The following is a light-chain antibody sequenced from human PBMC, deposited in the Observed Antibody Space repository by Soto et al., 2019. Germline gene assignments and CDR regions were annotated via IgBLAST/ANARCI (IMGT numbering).Light chain of an antibody. V-gene: IGLV1-40*01. CDR1: SSNIGAGYD. CDR3: QSYDSSLSGYAV. CDR2: GNS. Sequence: QPVLTQPPSVSGAPGQRVTISCTGSSSNIGAGYDVHWYQQLPGTAPKLLIYGNSNRPSGVPDRFSGSKSGTSASLAITGVQAEDEADYYCQSYDSSLSGYAVFGGGTQLTVL. J-gene: IGLJ7*01.